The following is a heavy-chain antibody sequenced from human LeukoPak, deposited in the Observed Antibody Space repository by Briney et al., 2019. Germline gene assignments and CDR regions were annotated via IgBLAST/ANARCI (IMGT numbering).Heavy chain of an antibody. CDR1: GFTVSSNY. V-gene: IGHV3-23*01. J-gene: IGHJ3*02. CDR3: ANPDYYDSSGPGRAFDI. D-gene: IGHD3-22*01. CDR2: ISGSGGST. Sequence: GGSLRLSCAASGFTVSSNYMSWVRQAPGKGLEWVSAISGSGGSTYYADSVKGRFTISRDNSKNTLYLQMNSLRAEDTAVYYCANPDYYDSSGPGRAFDIWGQGTMVTVSS.